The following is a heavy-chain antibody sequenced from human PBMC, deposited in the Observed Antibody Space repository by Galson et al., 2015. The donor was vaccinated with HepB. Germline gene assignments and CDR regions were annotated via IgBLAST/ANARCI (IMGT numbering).Heavy chain of an antibody. D-gene: IGHD6-13*01. Sequence: SLRLSCAASGFTFSSYGMHWVRQAPGKGLEWVAVIWYDGSNKYYADSVKGRFTISRDSSKNTVYLQMNSLRAEDTAVYYCARDWDSSSLDYWGQGTLVTVSS. J-gene: IGHJ4*02. CDR3: ARDWDSSSLDY. V-gene: IGHV3-33*01. CDR2: IWYDGSNK. CDR1: GFTFSSYG.